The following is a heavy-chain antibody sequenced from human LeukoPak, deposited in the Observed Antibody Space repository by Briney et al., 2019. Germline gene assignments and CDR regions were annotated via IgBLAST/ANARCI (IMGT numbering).Heavy chain of an antibody. Sequence: SETLSLTCTVSGGSISSYYWSWIRQPPGKGVEWIGYIYYSGSTNYNPSLKSRVTISVDTSKNQFSLKLSSVTAADTAVYYCARHLNYYDSSGVPSDALDIWGQGTMVTVSS. CDR3: ARHLNYYDSSGVPSDALDI. CDR2: IYYSGST. CDR1: GGSISSYY. J-gene: IGHJ3*02. D-gene: IGHD3-22*01. V-gene: IGHV4-59*08.